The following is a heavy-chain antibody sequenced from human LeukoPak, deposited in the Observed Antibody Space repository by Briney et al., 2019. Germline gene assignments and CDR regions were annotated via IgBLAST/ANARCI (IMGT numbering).Heavy chain of an antibody. CDR2: IYYSGST. CDR1: GGSISSGGYY. V-gene: IGHV4-31*03. CDR3: AREGGHGAVAGEEYFDL. J-gene: IGHJ2*01. Sequence: SETLSLTCTVSGGSISSGGYYWSWIRQHPGKGLEWIGYIYYSGSTYYNPSLKSRVTISVDTSKNQFSLKLSSVTAADTAVYYCAREGGHGAVAGEEYFDLWGRGTLVTVSS. D-gene: IGHD6-19*01.